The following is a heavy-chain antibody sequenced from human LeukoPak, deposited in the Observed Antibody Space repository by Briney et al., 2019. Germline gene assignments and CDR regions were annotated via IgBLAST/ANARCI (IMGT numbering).Heavy chain of an antibody. CDR2: ISGSGGST. D-gene: IGHD3-10*01. CDR3: AKDMLVRGNVQIDY. J-gene: IGHJ4*02. CDR1: GFTFSSYG. Sequence: TGGSLRLSCAASGFTFSSYGMSWVRQAPGKGLEWVSAISGSGGSTYYADSVKGRFTISRDNSKNTLYLQMNSLRAEDTAVYYCAKDMLVRGNVQIDYWGQGTLVTVSS. V-gene: IGHV3-23*01.